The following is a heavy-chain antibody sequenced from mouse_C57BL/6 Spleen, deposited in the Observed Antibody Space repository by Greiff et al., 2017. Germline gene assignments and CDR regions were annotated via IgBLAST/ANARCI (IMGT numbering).Heavy chain of an antibody. V-gene: IGHV1-58*01. Sequence: EVQLQQSGAELVRPGSSVKMSCKTSGYTFTSYGINWVKQTPGQGLEWIGYIYIGNGYTEYNEKVKGKDTLTSDTSSSTDYMQLSSLTSEDSAIYFCARQKIKSLTGTDYFDYWGQGTTLTVSS. CDR2: IYIGNGYT. D-gene: IGHD4-1*01. CDR1: GYTFTSYG. J-gene: IGHJ2*01. CDR3: ARQKIKSLTGTDYFDY.